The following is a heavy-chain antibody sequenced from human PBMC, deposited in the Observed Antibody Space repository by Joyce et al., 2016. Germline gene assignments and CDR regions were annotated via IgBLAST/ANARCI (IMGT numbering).Heavy chain of an antibody. J-gene: IGHJ1*01. Sequence: QFQLVESGGRVVQPGRSLRLSCRASGFTFNSFAMHWVRQAPGKGLEWVAVISHDAERQFYGESSKGWFTISRDNYKNTLDLQMNSLRVEDTAVYYCAKGALADQLLPPADLWGQGTLVTVSS. CDR3: AKGALADQLLPPADL. CDR1: GFTFNSFA. D-gene: IGHD1-1*01. V-gene: IGHV3-30*18. CDR2: ISHDAERQ.